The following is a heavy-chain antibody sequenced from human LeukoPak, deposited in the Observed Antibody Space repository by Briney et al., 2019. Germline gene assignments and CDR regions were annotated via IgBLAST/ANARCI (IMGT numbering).Heavy chain of an antibody. CDR1: GGSISSSSYY. CDR3: ARLPGDPHWYFDL. V-gene: IGHV4-39*01. D-gene: IGHD2-21*02. CDR2: IYYSGST. Sequence: SETLSLTCTVSGGSISSSSYYWGWIRQPPGKGLEWIGSIYYSGSTYYNPSLKSRVTISVDTSKNQFSLKLSSVTAADTAVYYCARLPGDPHWYFDLWGRGTLVTVSS. J-gene: IGHJ2*01.